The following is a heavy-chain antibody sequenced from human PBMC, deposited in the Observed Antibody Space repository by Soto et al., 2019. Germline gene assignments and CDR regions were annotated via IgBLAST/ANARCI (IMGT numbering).Heavy chain of an antibody. D-gene: IGHD1-26*01. J-gene: IGHJ5*02. CDR1: GFTFSSYG. V-gene: IGHV3-30*18. Sequence: QVQLVESGGGVVQPGRSLRLSCAASGFTFSSYGMHWVRQAPGKGLEWVAVISYDGSNKYYADSVKGRFTISRDNSKNTLYLQMNSLRPEDTAVYYCAKDREGPNWFDPWGQGTLVTVSS. CDR3: AKDREGPNWFDP. CDR2: ISYDGSNK.